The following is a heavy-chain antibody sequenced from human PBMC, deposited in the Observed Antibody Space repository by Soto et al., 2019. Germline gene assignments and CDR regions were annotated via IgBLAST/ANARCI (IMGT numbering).Heavy chain of an antibody. CDR1: GYTFTAFA. Sequence: GASVKVSCKTSGYTFTAFAVHWVRQASGQRLEWMGWINVGNGDTKYSQKFQGRVTITRDTSASTAYMELSSLRSEDTAVYYCARSIVVVTALDYWGQGTLVTVSS. V-gene: IGHV1-3*01. J-gene: IGHJ4*02. CDR2: INVGNGDT. CDR3: ARSIVVVTALDY. D-gene: IGHD2-21*02.